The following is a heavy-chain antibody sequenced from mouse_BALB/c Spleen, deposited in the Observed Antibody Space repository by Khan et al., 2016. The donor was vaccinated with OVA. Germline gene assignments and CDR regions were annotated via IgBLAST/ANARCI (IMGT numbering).Heavy chain of an antibody. Sequence: QVQLQQSGAELVRPGVSVKISCKASGYTFTDYAMHWVKQRHAKSLEWIGVISTNYGDADYNQKFQGKASMTVDRSSSTVYMELARLTSEDSAIYYWVRGVKFAYWGQGTLVTVSA. CDR1: GYTFTDYA. V-gene: IGHV1S137*01. CDR2: ISTNYGDA. CDR3: VRGVKFAY. J-gene: IGHJ3*01.